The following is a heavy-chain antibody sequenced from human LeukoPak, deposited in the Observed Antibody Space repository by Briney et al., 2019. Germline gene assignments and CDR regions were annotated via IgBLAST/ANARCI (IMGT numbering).Heavy chain of an antibody. CDR2: ISGSGGST. J-gene: IGHJ4*02. CDR3: AGRHSSSWFFDN. CDR1: GFTFSNYA. Sequence: GGSLRLSCAASGFTFSNYAMSRVRQAPGKGLEWVSGISGSGGSTYYADSVKGRFTISRDNSKNTLYLQMNSLGAEDTAVYYCAGRHSSSWFFDNWGQGTLATVSS. V-gene: IGHV3-23*01. D-gene: IGHD6-13*01.